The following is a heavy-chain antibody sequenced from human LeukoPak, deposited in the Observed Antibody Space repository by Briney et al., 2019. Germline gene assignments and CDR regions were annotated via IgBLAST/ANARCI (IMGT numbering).Heavy chain of an antibody. D-gene: IGHD3-10*01. J-gene: IGHJ4*02. V-gene: IGHV4-39*01. CDR3: ARLKSRELLWFGAPQGPFDY. Sequence: SETLSLACTVSGDSISSSSYYWGWIRQPPGKGLEWIGSIYYSGSTYYNPSLKSRVTISVDTSKNQFSLKLSSVTAADTAVYYCARLKSRELLWFGAPQGPFDYWGQGTLVTVSS. CDR1: GDSISSSSYY. CDR2: IYYSGST.